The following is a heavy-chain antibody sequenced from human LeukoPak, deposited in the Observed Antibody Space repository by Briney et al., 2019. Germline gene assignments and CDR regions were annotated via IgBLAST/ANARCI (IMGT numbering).Heavy chain of an antibody. V-gene: IGHV1-8*02. CDR1: GGTFSSYA. CDR3: ARAPYYDFWSGYYKDYYYYMDV. CDR2: MNPNSGNT. D-gene: IGHD3-3*01. Sequence: ASVKVSCKASGGTFSSYAINWVRQATGQGLEWMGWMNPNSGNTGYAQKFQGRVTMTRNTSISTAYMELSSLRSEDTAVYYCARAPYYDFWSGYYKDYYYYMDVWGKGTTVTVSS. J-gene: IGHJ6*03.